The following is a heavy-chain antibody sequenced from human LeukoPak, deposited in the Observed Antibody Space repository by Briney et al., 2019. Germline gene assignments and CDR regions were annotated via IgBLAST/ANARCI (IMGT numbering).Heavy chain of an antibody. CDR2: FYGSGSI. Sequence: PWETLSLTCTVSGCSISGYYWSWIRQPAGKGLEWIGRFYGSGSINYNPTLKSRLSLSGDTSKNQFSLKLSSVTAADTAVYYCAREARLASAAGLDGWGQGTMVTVSS. CDR1: GCSISGYY. D-gene: IGHD2-21*01. V-gene: IGHV4-4*07. J-gene: IGHJ6*02. CDR3: AREARLASAAGLDG.